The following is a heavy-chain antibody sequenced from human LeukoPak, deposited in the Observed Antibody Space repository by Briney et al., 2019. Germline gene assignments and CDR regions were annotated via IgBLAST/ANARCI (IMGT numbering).Heavy chain of an antibody. Sequence: GGSLRLSCAPSGFTFSSYWMSWVRQAPGKGLEWVANIKQDGSEKYYVDSVKGRFTISRDNSKNTLYLQMNSLRAEDTAVYYCAKAVTAYYFDYWGQGTLVTVSS. CDR3: AKAVTAYYFDY. J-gene: IGHJ4*02. D-gene: IGHD6-19*01. CDR2: IKQDGSEK. V-gene: IGHV3-7*03. CDR1: GFTFSSYW.